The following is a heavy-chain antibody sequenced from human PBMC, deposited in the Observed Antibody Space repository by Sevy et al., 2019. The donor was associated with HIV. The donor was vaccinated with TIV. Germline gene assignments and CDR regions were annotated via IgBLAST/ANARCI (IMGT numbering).Heavy chain of an antibody. Sequence: SETLSLTCTVSGDSIGTYYWSWIRQPPGKGLEWLGNIYQSGSTNYSPSLKSRVTLSVDTSKNQFSLKLSSVTAADTAVYYCARELGYWNRWFAPWGQGTMVTVSS. J-gene: IGHJ5*02. D-gene: IGHD2-15*01. V-gene: IGHV4-59*01. CDR1: GDSIGTYY. CDR2: IYQSGST. CDR3: ARELGYWNRWFAP.